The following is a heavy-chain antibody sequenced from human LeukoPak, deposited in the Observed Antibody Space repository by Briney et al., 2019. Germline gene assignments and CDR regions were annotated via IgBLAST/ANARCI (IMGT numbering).Heavy chain of an antibody. V-gene: IGHV3-30*18. CDR3: AKGTRYFGYTEALDY. CDR1: GFTFSNYD. D-gene: IGHD3-9*01. Sequence: GGSLRLSCAASGFTFSNYDIHWVRQAPGKGLEWVAVISYAGVYKYYADSVRGRFTISRDNSKNTLYLQMNSLRAEDTAVYYCAKGTRYFGYTEALDYWGQGALVTVSS. J-gene: IGHJ4*02. CDR2: ISYAGVYK.